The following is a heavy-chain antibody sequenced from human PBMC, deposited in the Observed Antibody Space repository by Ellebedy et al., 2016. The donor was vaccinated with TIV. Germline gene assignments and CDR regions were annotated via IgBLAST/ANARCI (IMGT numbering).Heavy chain of an antibody. Sequence: GGSLRLXXAASGFTFSSHWMSWVRQAPGKGLEWVANIKQDGSEKYYVDSVKGRFTISRDNAKNSLYLQMNSLRAEDTAVYYCARRYFDLWGRGTLVTVSS. CDR3: ARRYFDL. CDR1: GFTFSSHW. V-gene: IGHV3-7*04. CDR2: IKQDGSEK. J-gene: IGHJ2*01.